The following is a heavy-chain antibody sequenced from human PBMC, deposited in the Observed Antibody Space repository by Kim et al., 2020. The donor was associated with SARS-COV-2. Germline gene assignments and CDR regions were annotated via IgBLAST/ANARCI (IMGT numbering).Heavy chain of an antibody. D-gene: IGHD5-18*01. V-gene: IGHV3-30*02. CDR3: AEVTRGYSYGYDAFDI. Sequence: SVKGRLTISRDNSKNTLYLQMNSLGAEDTAVYYCAEVTRGYSYGYDAFDIWGQGTMVTVSS. J-gene: IGHJ3*02.